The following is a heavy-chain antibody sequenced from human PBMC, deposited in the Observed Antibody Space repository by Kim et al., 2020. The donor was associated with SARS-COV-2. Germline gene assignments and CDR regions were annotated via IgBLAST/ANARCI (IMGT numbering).Heavy chain of an antibody. V-gene: IGHV4-59*02. CDR1: GGSVSSYY. D-gene: IGHD6-6*01. CDR2: IYDSGRT. Sequence: SETLSLTCTVSGGSVSSYYWSWIRQTPGKGLEWIGYIYDSGRTNYHPSLKRRVTISLDTSKNQVSLKLNSVTAADSAFYFCVRGRLAGRLRYMDDWGKGTQVTVSS. J-gene: IGHJ6*03. CDR3: VRGRLAGRLRYMDD.